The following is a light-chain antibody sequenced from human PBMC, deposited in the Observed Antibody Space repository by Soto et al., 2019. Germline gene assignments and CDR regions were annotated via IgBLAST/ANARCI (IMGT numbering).Light chain of an antibody. Sequence: DIVMTQSPATLSVSPGDRVTLSCRGSQTVSNNLAWYQQKPGQAPRLLISSASTRATGVPGRFTGSGSGTDFTLNISSLQSEDFAGYYCQHHYKWPPTFGQGTKVEI. V-gene: IGKV3-15*01. CDR1: QTVSNN. CDR2: SAS. CDR3: QHHYKWPPT. J-gene: IGKJ1*01.